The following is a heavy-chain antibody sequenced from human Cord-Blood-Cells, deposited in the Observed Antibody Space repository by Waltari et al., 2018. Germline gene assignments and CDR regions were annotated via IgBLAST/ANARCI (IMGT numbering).Heavy chain of an antibody. V-gene: IGHV4-59*01. CDR1: GCPTSSYC. J-gene: IGHJ4*02. CDR2: IYYGGST. D-gene: IGHD1-26*01. Sequence: QVQLWEAGPVLAKPSEPLSLTCHVPGCPTSSYCGRESGQPPGKGREWTGYIYYGGSTNYTPSLKSRVTISVDTSKNQFSLKLSSVTAADTAVYYCARASEGIVGAFDYWGQGTLVTVSS. CDR3: ARASEGIVGAFDY.